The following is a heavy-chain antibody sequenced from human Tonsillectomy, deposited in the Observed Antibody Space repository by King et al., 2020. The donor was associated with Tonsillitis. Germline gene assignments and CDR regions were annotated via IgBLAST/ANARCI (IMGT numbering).Heavy chain of an antibody. J-gene: IGHJ3*02. CDR1: GFTFSSSW. V-gene: IGHV3-7*01. CDR3: ARXGXXGACDI. Sequence: VQLVXSGGGLVQPGGSLRLSCAASGFTFSSSWMTWVRPAPGMRLEWVATIKQDGSNKYYVESVTGRSTTPRDTAKNSLYLPMHSLRDEDTAVYYFARXGXXGACDIWXQGTXVTVSS. CDR2: IKQDGSNK.